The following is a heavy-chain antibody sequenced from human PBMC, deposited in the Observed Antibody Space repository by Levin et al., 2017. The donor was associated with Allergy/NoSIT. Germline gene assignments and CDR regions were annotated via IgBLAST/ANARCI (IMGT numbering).Heavy chain of an antibody. CDR2: TSPGDSDT. V-gene: IGHV5-51*01. J-gene: IGHJ4*02. CDR3: ARRGYGSGSYYKFDY. Sequence: ASVKVSCMGSGYSFTSYWIGWVRQMPGKGLEWMGITSPGDSDTRYSPSFQGQVTISADKSISTAYLQWSSLKASDTAMYYCARRGYGSGSYYKFDYWGQGTLVTVSS. D-gene: IGHD3-10*01. CDR1: GYSFTSYW.